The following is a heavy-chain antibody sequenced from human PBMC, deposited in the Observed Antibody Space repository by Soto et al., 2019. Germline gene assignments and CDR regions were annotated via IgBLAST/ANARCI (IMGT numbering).Heavy chain of an antibody. D-gene: IGHD4-17*01. CDR2: ILHDGTKK. J-gene: IGHJ4*02. CDR1: GFSFSDFA. Sequence: GGSLRLSCEASGFSFSDFAMHWVRQTPGKWLERVAIILHDGTKKYYADSVKGRFTISRDNSKNTLYLQMNSLRAEDTAVYYCARETTVTTSGYWGQGXLVTVYS. V-gene: IGHV3-30-3*01. CDR3: ARETTVTTSGY.